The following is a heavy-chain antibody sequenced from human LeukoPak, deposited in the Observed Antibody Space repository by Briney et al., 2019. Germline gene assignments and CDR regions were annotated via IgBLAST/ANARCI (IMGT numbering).Heavy chain of an antibody. CDR3: ARECSITIFGVVSKDAFDI. Sequence: PSETLSLTCTVSGGSISSYYWSWIRQPPGKGLEWIGYIYYSGSTNYNPSLKSRVTISVDTSKNQFSLKLSSVTAADTAVYYCARECSITIFGVVSKDAFDIWGQGTMVTVSS. D-gene: IGHD3-3*01. J-gene: IGHJ3*02. CDR2: IYYSGST. V-gene: IGHV4-59*12. CDR1: GGSISSYY.